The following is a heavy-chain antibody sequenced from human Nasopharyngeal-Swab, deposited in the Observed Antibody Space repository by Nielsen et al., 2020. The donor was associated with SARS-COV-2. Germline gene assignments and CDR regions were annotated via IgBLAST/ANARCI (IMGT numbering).Heavy chain of an antibody. J-gene: IGHJ3*02. CDR2: INHSGST. V-gene: IGHV4-34*01. Sequence: SLSPTRAVYGGSLSGYYWSWIRQPPGKGLEWIGEINHSGSTNYNPSLKSRVTISVDTSKNQFSLKLSSVTAADTAVYYCARDNTVVTSEGVDIWGQGTMVTVSS. CDR3: ARDNTVVTSEGVDI. D-gene: IGHD4-23*01. CDR1: GGSLSGYY.